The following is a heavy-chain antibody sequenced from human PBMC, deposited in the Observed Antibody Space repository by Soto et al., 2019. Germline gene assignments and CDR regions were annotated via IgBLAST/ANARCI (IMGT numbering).Heavy chain of an antibody. Sequence: GASVKVSCKASGGTFSSYAISWVRQAPGQGLEWMGGIIPIFGTANYAQKFQGRVTITADESTSTAYMELSSLRSEDTAVYYCASNGRNFPGYYYGMDVWGQGTTVTVSS. D-gene: IGHD1-7*01. CDR3: ASNGRNFPGYYYGMDV. V-gene: IGHV1-69*13. CDR1: GGTFSSYA. J-gene: IGHJ6*02. CDR2: IIPIFGTA.